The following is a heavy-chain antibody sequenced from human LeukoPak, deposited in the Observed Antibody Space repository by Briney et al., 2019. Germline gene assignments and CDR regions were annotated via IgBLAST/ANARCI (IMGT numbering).Heavy chain of an antibody. CDR2: IKQDGSEK. CDR1: GFTFSSYG. J-gene: IGHJ6*03. D-gene: IGHD6-13*01. V-gene: IGHV3-7*01. CDR3: AREVAAAASYYYYYMDV. Sequence: GGSLRLSCAASGFTFSSYGMSWVRQAPGKGLEWVANIKQDGSEKYYVDSVKGRFTISRDNAKNSLYLQMNSLRAEDTAVYYCAREVAAAASYYYYYMDVWGKGTTVTVSS.